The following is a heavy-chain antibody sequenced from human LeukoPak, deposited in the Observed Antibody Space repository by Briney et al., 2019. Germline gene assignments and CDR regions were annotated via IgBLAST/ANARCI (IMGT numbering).Heavy chain of an antibody. CDR1: GITLSNYG. V-gene: IGHV3-23*01. CDR3: AKRGVVVRVILVGFHKEAYYFDS. Sequence: GGSLRLSCAVSGITLSNYGMSWVRQAPGKGLEWVAGIGDSDGRTNYADSVKGRFTISRDNPKNTLYLQMTSLRAEDTAVYFCAKRGVVVRVILVGFHKEAYYFDSWGQGALVTVSS. J-gene: IGHJ4*02. D-gene: IGHD3-10*01. CDR2: IGDSDGRT.